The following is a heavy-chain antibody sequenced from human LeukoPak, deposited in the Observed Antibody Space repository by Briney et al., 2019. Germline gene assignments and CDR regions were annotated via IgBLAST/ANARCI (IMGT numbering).Heavy chain of an antibody. V-gene: IGHV1-69*13. D-gene: IGHD2-15*01. CDR1: RGTSSSYA. CDR3: ASRYCSGGSCYLAYYFDY. Sequence: SVKVSCKASRGTSSSYAISWVRQAPGQGLEWMGGIIPIFGTANYAQKFQGRVTITADESTSTAYMELSSLRSEDTAVYYCASRYCSGGSCYLAYYFDYWGQGTLVTVSS. CDR2: IIPIFGTA. J-gene: IGHJ4*02.